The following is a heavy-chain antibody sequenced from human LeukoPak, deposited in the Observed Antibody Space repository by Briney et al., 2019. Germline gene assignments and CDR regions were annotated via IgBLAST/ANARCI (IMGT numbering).Heavy chain of an antibody. CDR2: TYYSTKWRN. D-gene: IGHD1-26*01. CDR1: GDSVSSNCAT. J-gene: IGHJ6*04. V-gene: IGHV6-1*01. CDR3: ARGGDTGSMDV. Sequence: SQTLSLTCAISGDSVSSNCATWNWKRPSPSLDLEWLGSTYYSTKWRNDYAVSVKSRITINPDTSENHFSLQLNSVTPEDTAVYYCARGGDTGSMDVWGKGTTVTVSS.